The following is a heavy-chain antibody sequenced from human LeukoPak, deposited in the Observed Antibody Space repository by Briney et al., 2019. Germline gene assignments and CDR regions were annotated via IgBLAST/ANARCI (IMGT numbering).Heavy chain of an antibody. CDR3: TRGVAVTNSRHFDL. J-gene: IGHJ4*02. CDR1: GYIFTDYY. CDR2: IDPNSGGT. D-gene: IGHD2-21*02. V-gene: IGHV1-2*02. Sequence: ASVRVSCKASGYIFTDYYIHWLRQTPGQGLEWMGWIDPNSGGTNYGQKFQGRVTMTRDTSISTTYMEVASLASDDTAIYYCTRGVAVTNSRHFDLWGQGTLVIVSS.